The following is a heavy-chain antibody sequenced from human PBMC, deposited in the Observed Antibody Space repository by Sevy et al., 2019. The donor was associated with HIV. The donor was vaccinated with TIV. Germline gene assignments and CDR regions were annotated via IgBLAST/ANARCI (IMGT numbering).Heavy chain of an antibody. CDR1: GYIFTDYY. D-gene: IGHD4-17*01. V-gene: IGHV1-2*02. CDR3: ARLTTKPTSDLYGMDV. CDR2: INSDSGVT. Sequence: ASVKVSCKASGYIFTDYYIHWVRQAPGQGLEWMAWINSDSGVTNYAQRFKGEVTVTRDTSLNTAYLDLSRLKSNDTANYFCARLTTKPTSDLYGMDVWGQGTTVTVSS. J-gene: IGHJ6*02.